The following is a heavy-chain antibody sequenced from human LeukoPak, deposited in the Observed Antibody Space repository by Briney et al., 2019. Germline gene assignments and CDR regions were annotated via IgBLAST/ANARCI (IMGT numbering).Heavy chain of an antibody. CDR1: GFSFSGFG. J-gene: IGHJ4*02. Sequence: GGSLRLSCGATGFSFSGFGMHWVRQAPGKGLEWVAVTYYDGSNKNYENSVKDRFTISRDNSKKILYLQMNSLRAEDTAVYYCGKEVERHFDLKYWGQGTLVTVSS. CDR3: GKEVERHFDLKY. CDR2: TYYDGSNK. V-gene: IGHV3-33*06.